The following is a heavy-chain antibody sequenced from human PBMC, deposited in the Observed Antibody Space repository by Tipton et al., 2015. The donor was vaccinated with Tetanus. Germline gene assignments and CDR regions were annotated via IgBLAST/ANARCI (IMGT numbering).Heavy chain of an antibody. CDR3: ARANYDFPKKGPFDS. CDR2: INHSGST. V-gene: IGHV4-34*01. D-gene: IGHD3-3*01. CDR1: GGSFSAYY. Sequence: TLSLTCAVYGGSFSAYYWSWIRQSPGKGLEWIGEINHSGSTTYSPSFKSRVTISVDTPKNQFSLKLTSLAVADTAVYYCARANYDFPKKGPFDSWGQGTLVIVSS. J-gene: IGHJ4*02.